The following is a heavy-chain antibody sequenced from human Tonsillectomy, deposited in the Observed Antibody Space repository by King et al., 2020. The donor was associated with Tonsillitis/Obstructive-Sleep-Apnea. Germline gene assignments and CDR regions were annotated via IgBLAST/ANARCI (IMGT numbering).Heavy chain of an antibody. V-gene: IGHV4-34*01. D-gene: IGHD2-2*01. Sequence: VQLQQWGAGLLKPSETLSLTCAVYGGSFSGYYWSLIRQPPGKGLEWIGEINHSGSTNYNPSLKSRVTISVDTSKNQFSLKLRAVPAADTAVYYCARGGGDCSSTSCPFDYWGQGTLVTVSS. CDR1: GGSFSGYY. CDR3: ARGGGDCSSTSCPFDY. CDR2: INHSGST. J-gene: IGHJ4*02.